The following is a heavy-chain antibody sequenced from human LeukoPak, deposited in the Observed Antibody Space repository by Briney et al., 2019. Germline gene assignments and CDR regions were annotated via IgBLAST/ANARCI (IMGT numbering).Heavy chain of an antibody. J-gene: IGHJ4*02. CDR1: GFTFSSYE. Sequence: GGSLRLSCAASGFTFSSYEINWVRQAPGKGLEWISYISSGGSIFYSADSVMGRFTISRDNAKNSLYLQMNSLRAEDTAVYYCAREEAYCSGTSCFRSFDYWGQGTLVSVSS. CDR2: ISSGGSIF. CDR3: AREEAYCSGTSCFRSFDY. V-gene: IGHV3-48*03. D-gene: IGHD2-15*01.